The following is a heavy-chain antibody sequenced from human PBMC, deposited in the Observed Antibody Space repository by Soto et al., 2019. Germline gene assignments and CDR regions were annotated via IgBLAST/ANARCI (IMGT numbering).Heavy chain of an antibody. D-gene: IGHD6-19*01. J-gene: IGHJ4*02. CDR3: AREAAGTPFLIDY. CDR1: GFNFRSYD. V-gene: IGHV3-13*01. Sequence: ESGGGLVQPGGSLRLSCAASGFNFRSYDMHWVRQVPGKGLEWVSAIGTGHDTYYPGSVKGRFTLSRENAKNSLYLQMNSLRAGDTAVYYCAREAAGTPFLIDYWGQGTLVAVSS. CDR2: IGTGHDT.